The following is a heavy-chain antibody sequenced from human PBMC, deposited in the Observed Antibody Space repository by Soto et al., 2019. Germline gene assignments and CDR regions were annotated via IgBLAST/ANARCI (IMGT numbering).Heavy chain of an antibody. D-gene: IGHD3-16*01. Sequence: QVQLVQSGAEVKKPGASVKVSCKASGYTFTSYGIIWVRQAPGQGLEWMGWISANNGNTNYAQKLQGRVTMTTAPSTRTAHTELRRPRSDDTAAYYCARARGSEALDSWGQGTKVTVSS. CDR1: GYTFTSYG. CDR3: ARARGSEALDS. V-gene: IGHV1-18*01. J-gene: IGHJ4*02. CDR2: ISANNGNT.